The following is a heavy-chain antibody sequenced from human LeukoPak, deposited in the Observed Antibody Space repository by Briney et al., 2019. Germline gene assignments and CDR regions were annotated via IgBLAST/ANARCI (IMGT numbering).Heavy chain of an antibody. CDR2: TYYRSKWYY. CDR1: GDSISSNSAA. CDR3: ARGNSGMTVALFHY. J-gene: IGHJ4*02. Sequence: SQTLSLTRAISGDSISSNSAAWNWIRQSPSRGLEWLGRTYYRSKWYYDYAESVKSRMTINPDTSKNQFSLQLNSVTPEDTAVYFCARGNSGMTVALFHYWGQGTLVTVSS. D-gene: IGHD6-19*01. V-gene: IGHV6-1*01.